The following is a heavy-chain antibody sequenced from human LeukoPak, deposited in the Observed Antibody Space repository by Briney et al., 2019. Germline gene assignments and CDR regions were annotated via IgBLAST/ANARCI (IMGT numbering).Heavy chain of an antibody. V-gene: IGHV4-39*01. Sequence: SETLSLTCTVSGGSISSSSYYWGWIRQPPGKGLEWIGSIYYSGSTYYNPSLKSRVTISVDTSKNQFSLKLSSVTAADTAVYYCARPNSGSFDYWGQGTLVTVSS. CDR3: ARPNSGSFDY. CDR1: GGSISSSSYY. D-gene: IGHD3-22*01. J-gene: IGHJ4*02. CDR2: IYYSGST.